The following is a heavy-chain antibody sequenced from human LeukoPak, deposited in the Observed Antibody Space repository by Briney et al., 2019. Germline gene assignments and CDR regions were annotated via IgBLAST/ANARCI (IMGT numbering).Heavy chain of an antibody. D-gene: IGHD2-2*02. Sequence: GGSLRLSCAASGFTFSSYAMHWVRQAPGKGLEWVAVISYDGSNKYYADSVKGRFTISRDNSKNTLYLQMNSLRAEDTAVYYCARDTYCSSTSCYNSGVLDYWGQGTLVTASS. CDR1: GFTFSSYA. J-gene: IGHJ4*02. CDR3: ARDTYCSSTSCYNSGVLDY. CDR2: ISYDGSNK. V-gene: IGHV3-30*01.